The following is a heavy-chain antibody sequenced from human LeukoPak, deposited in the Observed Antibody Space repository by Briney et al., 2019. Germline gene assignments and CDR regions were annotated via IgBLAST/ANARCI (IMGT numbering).Heavy chain of an antibody. CDR1: GGSFSGDD. Sequence: SETLSLTSAVYGGSFSGDDWSCIPEPAGKGVEGMGEINHSGSTNYNPALNSRVTISVDTSNNQFSLKLSSVTAADTAVYYCARATRVTVTTSIDYWGQGTLVTVSS. CDR3: ARATRVTVTTSIDY. CDR2: INHSGST. J-gene: IGHJ4*02. D-gene: IGHD4-17*01. V-gene: IGHV4-34*01.